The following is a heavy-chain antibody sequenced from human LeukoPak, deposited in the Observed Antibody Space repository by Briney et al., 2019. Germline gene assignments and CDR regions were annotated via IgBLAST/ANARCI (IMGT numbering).Heavy chain of an antibody. J-gene: IGHJ5*02. Sequence: SETLSLTCAVYGGSFSGYYWSWIRQPPGKGLEWIGEINHSGSTNYNPSLKSRVTISVDTSKNQFSLKLSSVTAADTAVYYCARGQIVATIRNWFDPWGQGTLVTVSS. D-gene: IGHD5-12*01. CDR1: GGSFSGYY. CDR2: INHSGST. V-gene: IGHV4-34*01. CDR3: ARGQIVATIRNWFDP.